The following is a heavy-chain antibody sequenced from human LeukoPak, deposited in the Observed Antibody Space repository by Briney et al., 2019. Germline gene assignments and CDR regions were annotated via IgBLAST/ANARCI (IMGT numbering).Heavy chain of an antibody. CDR1: GFTFTDYY. V-gene: IGHV1-2*02. CDR3: ARDPPAAGSTEFDF. Sequence: ASVKVSCRAFGFTFTDYYIHWVRQAPGQGLEWMGSIHPKSGGTKYAQKFQGRVTVTRDTSISATYMELSRLTSDDTAVYYCARDPPAAGSTEFDFWGQGTLVTVSS. CDR2: IHPKSGGT. D-gene: IGHD6-13*01. J-gene: IGHJ4*02.